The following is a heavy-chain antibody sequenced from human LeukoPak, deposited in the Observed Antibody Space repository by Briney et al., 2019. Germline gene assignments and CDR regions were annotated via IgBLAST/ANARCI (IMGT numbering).Heavy chain of an antibody. Sequence: GGSLRLSCAASGFTFGSYAMYWGRQAPGKGLEWVSGIFGSGGSAHYADSVKGRFTISRDNSKNTVYLQMDSRRVEDTAIYYCAKTTTGYSSGRYPAWPIDYWGQGTLVTVSS. CDR2: IFGSGGSA. CDR1: GFTFGSYA. CDR3: AKTTTGYSSGRYPAWPIDY. D-gene: IGHD2-15*01. J-gene: IGHJ4*02. V-gene: IGHV3-23*01.